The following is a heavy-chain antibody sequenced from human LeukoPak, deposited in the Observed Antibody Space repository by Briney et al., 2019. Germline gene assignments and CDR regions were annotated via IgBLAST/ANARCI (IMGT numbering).Heavy chain of an antibody. D-gene: IGHD3-10*01. CDR1: GFSLSGST. J-gene: IGHJ3*02. Sequence: QTGGSLRLSCAASGFSLSGSTIHWVRQASGRGLEWIGRISNKANTYATIYYSSLRGYFTISRDDSKDTSYLQMNSLKTEDTAVYYCTRGGDDSYDIWGQGTMVTVSS. CDR2: ISNKANTYAT. CDR3: TRGGDDSYDI. V-gene: IGHV3-73*01.